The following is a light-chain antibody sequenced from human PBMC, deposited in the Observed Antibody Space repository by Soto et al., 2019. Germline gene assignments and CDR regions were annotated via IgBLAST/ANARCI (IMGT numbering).Light chain of an antibody. CDR1: QTISSTY. J-gene: IGKJ1*01. CDR3: QQSVGSRT. CDR2: GAS. V-gene: IGKV3-20*01. Sequence: EMVLTQSPGTLSLSPGERATLSCRASQTISSTYLAWYQQKPGQAPRLLIYGASNRATGIPDRFSGGGSGTDFPLTISRLEPEDFAVYYCQQSVGSRTFGQGTKVEIK.